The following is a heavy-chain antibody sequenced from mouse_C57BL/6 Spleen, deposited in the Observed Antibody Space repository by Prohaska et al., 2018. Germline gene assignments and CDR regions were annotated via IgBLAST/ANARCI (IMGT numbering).Heavy chain of an antibody. J-gene: IGHJ2*01. D-gene: IGHD2-14*01. V-gene: IGHV9-3*01. Sequence: QIQLVQSGPELKKPGETVKISCKASGYTFTTYGMSWVKQAPGKGLKWMGWINTYSGVPTYADDFKGRFAFSLETSASTAYLQINNLKNEDTATYFCARGRYLYFDYWGQGTTLTVSS. CDR1: GYTFTTYG. CDR3: ARGRYLYFDY. CDR2: INTYSGVP.